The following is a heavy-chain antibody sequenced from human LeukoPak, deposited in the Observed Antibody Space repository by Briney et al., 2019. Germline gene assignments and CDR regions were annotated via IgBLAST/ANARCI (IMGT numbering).Heavy chain of an antibody. V-gene: IGHV4-59*01. CDR2: IYYSGST. Sequence: PSETLSLTCTVSGGSISSYYWSWIRQPPGKGLEWIGYIYYSGSTNYNPSLKSRVTISVDTSKNQFSLKLSSVTAADTAVYYCARDSGDGYNGFDYWGQGTLVTVSS. CDR3: ARDSGDGYNGFDY. J-gene: IGHJ4*02. D-gene: IGHD5-24*01. CDR1: GGSISSYY.